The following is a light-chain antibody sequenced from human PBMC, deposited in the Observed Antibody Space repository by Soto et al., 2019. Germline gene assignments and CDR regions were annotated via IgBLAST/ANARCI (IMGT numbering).Light chain of an antibody. CDR1: QSVSSN. CDR3: QQYNNWPPRFT. Sequence: ETVMTKSPATLSVTPGERATLSCRASQSVSSNLAWYQQKPGQAPRLLIYGASTRATGIPARFSGSGSGTEFALTISSLQSEDFAVYYCQQYNNWPPRFTSGPGAKADIK. V-gene: IGKV3-15*01. J-gene: IGKJ3*01. CDR2: GAS.